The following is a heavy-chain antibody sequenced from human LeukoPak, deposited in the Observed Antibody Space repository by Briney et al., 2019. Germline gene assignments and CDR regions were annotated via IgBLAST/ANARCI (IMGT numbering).Heavy chain of an antibody. CDR1: GDSVTNDFF. D-gene: IGHD3-16*01. CDR2: FCLGRDT. V-gene: IGHV4-38-2*02. CDR3: ARWASISRQPGGFFDH. J-gene: IGHJ4*02. Sequence: SSETLSLTCTVSGDSVTNDFFWGWVRQPPGKELEWIGSFCLGRDTYYRPSLKSRVTISADTSKNQFSLNLNSVTAADTAVYYCARWASISRQPGGFFDHWGQGTLVTVSS.